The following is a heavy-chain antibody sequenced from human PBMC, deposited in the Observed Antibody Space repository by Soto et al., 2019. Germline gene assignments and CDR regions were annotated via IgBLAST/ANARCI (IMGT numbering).Heavy chain of an antibody. CDR3: ARGWGDVLVVVAATQDWFDP. Sequence: QVQLVQSGAEVKKPGSSVKVSCKASGGTFSSYAISWVRQAPGQGLEWMGGIIPIFGTANYAQKFQGRVTITADESTSPAYMEVRSLRSEDTAVYYCARGWGDVLVVVAATQDWFDPWCQGTLVTVSS. CDR1: GGTFSSYA. V-gene: IGHV1-69*12. J-gene: IGHJ5*02. CDR2: IIPIFGTA. D-gene: IGHD2-15*01.